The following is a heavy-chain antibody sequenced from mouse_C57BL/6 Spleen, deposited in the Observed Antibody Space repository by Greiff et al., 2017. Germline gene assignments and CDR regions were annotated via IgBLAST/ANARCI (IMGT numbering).Heavy chain of an antibody. CDR3: ARNEVSRGFAY. V-gene: IGHV2-6*01. J-gene: IGHJ3*01. CDR2: IWGVGST. CDR1: GFSLTSYG. D-gene: IGHD3-1*01. Sequence: VKLQESGPGLVAPSQSLSITCTVSGFSLTSYGVDWVRQSPGKGLEWLGVIWGVGSTNYNSALKSRLSISKDNSKSQVFLKMNSLQTDDTAMYYCARNEVSRGFAYWGQGTLVTVSA.